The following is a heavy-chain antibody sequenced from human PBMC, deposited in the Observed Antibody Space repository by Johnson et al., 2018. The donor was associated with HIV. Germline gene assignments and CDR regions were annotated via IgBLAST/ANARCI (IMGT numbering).Heavy chain of an antibody. CDR1: GFNFDDYA. J-gene: IGHJ3*02. V-gene: IGHV3-20*04. CDR2: INWNGGSI. Sequence: VQLVESGGGVVRPGGSLRLSCAASGFNFDDYAMSWVRQVPGKGLEGVSGINWNGGSIGYADSVKGRFTISRDNAKKSLYLQMNSLRDEDTALYYCARGRPWGWELRRDAFDIWGQGTVVTVSS. D-gene: IGHD3-16*01. CDR3: ARGRPWGWELRRDAFDI.